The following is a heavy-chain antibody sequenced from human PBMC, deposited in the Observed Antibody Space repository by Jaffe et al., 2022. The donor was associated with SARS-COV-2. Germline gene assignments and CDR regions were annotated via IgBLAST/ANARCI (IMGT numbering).Heavy chain of an antibody. Sequence: EVQLLESGGDLLQPGGSLRLSCAASGFTFNTYAMTWVRQAPGKRLEWVSTISPNGVTTYYADSVKGRFTISRDNSKNTLYLQMNSLRADDTAVYYCANSRGTSDIAARAMDYWGQGTVVTVSS. D-gene: IGHD6-6*01. V-gene: IGHV3-23*01. CDR2: ISPNGVTT. CDR1: GFTFNTYA. CDR3: ANSRGTSDIAARAMDY. J-gene: IGHJ4*02.